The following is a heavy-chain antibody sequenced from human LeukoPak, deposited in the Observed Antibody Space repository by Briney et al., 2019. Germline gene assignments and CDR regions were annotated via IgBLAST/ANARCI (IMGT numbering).Heavy chain of an antibody. CDR2: TYYRSKWYN. J-gene: IGHJ4*02. CDR1: GDSVSSNSAG. CDR3: ARSVNWAFDS. V-gene: IGHV6-1*01. D-gene: IGHD7-27*01. Sequence: SQTLSLTCATSGDSVSSNSAGWHWIRQSPSKGLEWLGRTYYRSKWYNDYTISVKSRITISPDTSKNQFSLHLNSVTPEDTAVYYCARSVNWAFDSWGQGTLVTVSS.